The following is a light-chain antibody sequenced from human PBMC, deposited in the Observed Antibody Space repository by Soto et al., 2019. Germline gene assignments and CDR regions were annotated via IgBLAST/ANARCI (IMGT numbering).Light chain of an antibody. J-gene: IGKJ1*01. CDR3: QQHNNWPPWT. CDR2: GAF. V-gene: IGKV3-15*01. Sequence: EIVMTQSPATLSVSPGERATLSCRASQSVGSNLAWYQQKPGQDPRLLIYGAFTRATGIPARFSGSGSGTEFTLTISSLQSEDFAVYYCQQHNNWPPWTFGRGTRVDIK. CDR1: QSVGSN.